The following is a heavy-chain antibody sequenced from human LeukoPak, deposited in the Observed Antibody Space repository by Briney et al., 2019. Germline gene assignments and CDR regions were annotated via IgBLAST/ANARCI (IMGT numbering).Heavy chain of an antibody. CDR3: AKAGGYSYRYYFDY. CDR1: GFTFSSYA. D-gene: IGHD5-18*01. Sequence: PGGSLRLSCAASGFTFSSYAMSWVRQAPGKGLEWVSAISGSGGSTYYADSVKGRFTISRDNSKNTLYLQMNSLGAEDTAVYYCAKAGGYSYRYYFDYWGQGILVTVSS. CDR2: ISGSGGST. V-gene: IGHV3-23*01. J-gene: IGHJ4*02.